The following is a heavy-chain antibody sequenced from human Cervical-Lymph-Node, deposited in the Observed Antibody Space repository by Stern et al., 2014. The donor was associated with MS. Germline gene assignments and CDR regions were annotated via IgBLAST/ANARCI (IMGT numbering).Heavy chain of an antibody. J-gene: IGHJ4*01. CDR3: ARGPYVSGTYYVDY. CDR1: GFTFSLYS. V-gene: IGHV3-21*01. D-gene: IGHD3-10*01. CDR2: ISNTGGYS. Sequence: VQLVESGGGLVKPGGSLRLSCTASGFTFSLYSVNWVRQAPGKGLEWISCISNTGGYSYYADSVKGRFTISRDNAKNSLYLHMNILRAEDTAVYYCARGPYVSGTYYVDYWGQGTLVTVSS.